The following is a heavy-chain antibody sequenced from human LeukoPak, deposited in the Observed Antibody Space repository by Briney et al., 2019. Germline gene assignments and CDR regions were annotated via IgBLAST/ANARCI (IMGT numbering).Heavy chain of an antibody. CDR2: IRYDGSNK. CDR3: AKDFWSGQEISRFDY. D-gene: IGHD3-3*01. J-gene: IGHJ4*02. Sequence: QPGGSLRLSCAASGFTFSSYGMHWVRQAPGKGLEWVAFIRYDGSNKYYADSVKGRFTISRDNSKNTLYLQMNSLRAEDTAVYYCAKDFWSGQEISRFDYWGQGTLVTVSS. V-gene: IGHV3-30*02. CDR1: GFTFSSYG.